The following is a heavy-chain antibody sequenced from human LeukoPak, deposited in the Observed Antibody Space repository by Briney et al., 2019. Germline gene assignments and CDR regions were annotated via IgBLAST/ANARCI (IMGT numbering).Heavy chain of an antibody. CDR1: EFTFSDHN. D-gene: IGHD3-10*01. J-gene: IGHJ4*02. CDR3: ASTHYYGSGSFGY. Sequence: GGSLRLSCAASEFTFSDHNMSWIRQAPGKGLEWISYISSRASTISHADSVKGRFTISRDDSKNSLFLQMSSLRAEDTAVYYCASTHYYGSGSFGYWGQGTLVTVSS. V-gene: IGHV3-11*01. CDR2: ISSRASTI.